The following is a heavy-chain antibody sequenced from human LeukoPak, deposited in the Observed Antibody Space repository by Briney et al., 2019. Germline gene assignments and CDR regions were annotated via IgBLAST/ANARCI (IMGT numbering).Heavy chain of an antibody. V-gene: IGHV3-23*01. CDR2: ISSSGGNT. D-gene: IGHD6-13*01. Sequence: GGSLRLSCAASGFTFSSSAMSWVRQAPGKGLEWISAISSSGGNTYYTDSVKGRFTISRDNSKNTLYLQMNSLRVEDTAVYYCAKSSSSSGDWGQGTLVTVSS. CDR1: GFTFSSSA. CDR3: AKSSSSSGD. J-gene: IGHJ4*02.